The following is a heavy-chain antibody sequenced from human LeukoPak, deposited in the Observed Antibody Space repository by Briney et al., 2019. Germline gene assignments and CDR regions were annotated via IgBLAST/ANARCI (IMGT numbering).Heavy chain of an antibody. V-gene: IGHV4-4*07. J-gene: IGHJ6*03. CDR2: IYTSGST. Sequence: SETLSLTCTVSGGSISSYYWSWIRQPAGKGLEWIGRIYTSGSTNYNPSLKSRVTMSVDTSKNQFSLKLSSVTAADTAVYYCARERPYGYSSSWYHAYPPNYYYYYMDVWGKGTTVTISS. D-gene: IGHD6-13*01. CDR1: GGSISSYY. CDR3: ARERPYGYSSSWYHAYPPNYYYYYMDV.